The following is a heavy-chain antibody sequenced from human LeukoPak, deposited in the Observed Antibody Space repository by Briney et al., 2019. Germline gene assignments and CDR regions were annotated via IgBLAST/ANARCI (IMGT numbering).Heavy chain of an antibody. CDR2: INHSGST. J-gene: IGHJ4*02. D-gene: IGHD3-10*01. Sequence: PSETLSLTCAVYGGSFSGYYWSWIRQPPGKGLEWIGEINHSGSTNYNPSLKSRVTISVDTSKNQFSLKLSSVTAADTAVYYCARDHSPRAYGSGSHLDYWGQGTLVTVSS. CDR3: ARDHSPRAYGSGSHLDY. CDR1: GGSFSGYY. V-gene: IGHV4-34*01.